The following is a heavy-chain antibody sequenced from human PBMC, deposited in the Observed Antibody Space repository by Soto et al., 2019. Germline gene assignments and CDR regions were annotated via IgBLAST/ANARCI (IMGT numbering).Heavy chain of an antibody. Sequence: GGSLRLSCAASGFTFSSYAMSWVRQAPGKGLEYVSGISSSGVSTYYADSVQGRSTISRDNSKNTVYLQMGSLRPEDMAVYYCARRARPDFYYMDVWGKGTTVTVSS. D-gene: IGHD6-6*01. CDR1: GFTFSSYA. CDR2: ISSSGVST. V-gene: IGHV3-64*02. CDR3: ARRARPDFYYMDV. J-gene: IGHJ6*03.